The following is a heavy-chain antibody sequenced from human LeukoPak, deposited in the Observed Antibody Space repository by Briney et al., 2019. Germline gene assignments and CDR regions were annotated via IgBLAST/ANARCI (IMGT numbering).Heavy chain of an antibody. Sequence: GGSLRLSCAASGFTFSSYSMNWVRQAPGKGLEWVSSISSSSSYIYYADSVKGRFTISRDNAKNSLYLQMNSLRAEDTAVYYCATKWELLGLNWFDPWGQGTLVTVSS. CDR2: ISSSSSYI. CDR3: ATKWELLGLNWFDP. V-gene: IGHV3-21*01. CDR1: GFTFSSYS. J-gene: IGHJ5*02. D-gene: IGHD1-26*01.